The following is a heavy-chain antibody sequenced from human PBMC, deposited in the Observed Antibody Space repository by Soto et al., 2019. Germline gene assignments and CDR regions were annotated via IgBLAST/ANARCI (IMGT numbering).Heavy chain of an antibody. CDR2: IYHSGST. Sequence: SETLSLTCAVSGGSISSSNWWSWVRQPPGKGLEWIGEIYHSGSTNYNPSLKSRVTISVDKSKNQFSLKLSSVTAADTAVYYCARDRYDSSGYVIIDAFDIWGQGTTVT. CDR1: GGSISSSNW. J-gene: IGHJ3*02. V-gene: IGHV4-4*02. D-gene: IGHD3-22*01. CDR3: ARDRYDSSGYVIIDAFDI.